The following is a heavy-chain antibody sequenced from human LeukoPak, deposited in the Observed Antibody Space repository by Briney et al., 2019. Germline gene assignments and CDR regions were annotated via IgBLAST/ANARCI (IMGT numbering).Heavy chain of an antibody. CDR2: ISGSGGST. Sequence: GGSLRLSCAASGFTFSSYAMSWVRQAPGKGLEWVSVISGSGGSTYYADSVKGRFTISRDNSKNTLYLQMNSLRAEDTAVYYCAKDNGYGWYFDLWGRGTLVTVSS. D-gene: IGHD5-12*01. J-gene: IGHJ2*01. CDR1: GFTFSSYA. CDR3: AKDNGYGWYFDL. V-gene: IGHV3-23*01.